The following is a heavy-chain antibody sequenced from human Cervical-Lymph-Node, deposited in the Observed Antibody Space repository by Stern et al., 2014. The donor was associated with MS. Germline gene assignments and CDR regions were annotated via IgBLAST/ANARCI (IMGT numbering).Heavy chain of an antibody. J-gene: IGHJ4*02. CDR2: ISYDGRDK. CDR3: AKGGSGSYLD. CDR1: GFAFRRSA. V-gene: IGHV3-30*04. D-gene: IGHD1-26*01. Sequence: VQLVESGRGVVQPGRSLRLSCAASGFAFRRSALHWVRQAPAKALRWVARISYDGRDKYYTDSVKGRFTVSRDNSNNTVDLEMNSLRLEDTAVYYCAKGGSGSYLDWGQGSLVTVSS.